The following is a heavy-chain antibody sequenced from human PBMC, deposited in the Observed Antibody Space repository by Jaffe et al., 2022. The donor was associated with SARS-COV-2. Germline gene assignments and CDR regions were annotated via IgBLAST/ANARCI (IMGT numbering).Heavy chain of an antibody. V-gene: IGHV3-64*01. J-gene: IGHJ3*02. Sequence: EVQLVESGGGLVQPGGSLRLSCAASGFTFSSYAMHWVRQAPGKGLEYVSAISSNGGSTYYANSVKGRFTISRDNSKNTLYLQMGSLRAEDMAVYYCARNYYDSSGYAHSPAGAFDIWGQGTMVTVSS. CDR2: ISSNGGST. D-gene: IGHD3-22*01. CDR1: GFTFSSYA. CDR3: ARNYYDSSGYAHSPAGAFDI.